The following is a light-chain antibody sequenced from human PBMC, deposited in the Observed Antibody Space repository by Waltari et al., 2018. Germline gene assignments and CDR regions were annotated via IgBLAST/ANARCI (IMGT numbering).Light chain of an antibody. V-gene: IGKV2-30*01. J-gene: IGKJ2*01. CDR3: MQGTRGPYT. CDR1: QSLLYGDGNTH. CDR2: RVS. Sequence: DVVMTQSPLSLPVTLGQPASISCRSSQSLLYGDGNTHLHWFQQRPGQSPRRLIYRVSNRDSGVPDRFSGSGSGTDFTLKISRVEAEDVGVYYCMQGTRGPYTFGQGTKLEI.